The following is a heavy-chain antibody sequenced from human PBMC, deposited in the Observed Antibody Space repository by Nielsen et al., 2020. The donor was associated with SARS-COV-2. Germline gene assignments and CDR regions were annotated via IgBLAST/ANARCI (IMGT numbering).Heavy chain of an antibody. Sequence: ASVKVSCKASGYTFTSYDINWVRQAPGQGLEWMGWMNPNSGNTGYAQKFQGRVTMTRNTSISTAYMELSSLRSEDTAVYYCARGRRIAVAGVYYFDYWGQGTLVTVSS. D-gene: IGHD6-19*01. CDR3: ARGRRIAVAGVYYFDY. CDR2: MNPNSGNT. CDR1: GYTFTSYD. J-gene: IGHJ4*02. V-gene: IGHV1-8*01.